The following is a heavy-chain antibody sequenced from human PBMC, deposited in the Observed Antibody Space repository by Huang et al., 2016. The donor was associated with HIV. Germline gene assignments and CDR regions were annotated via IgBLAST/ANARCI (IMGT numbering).Heavy chain of an antibody. J-gene: IGHJ4*02. Sequence: EVQLVESGGGLVQPGGSLRLSCAASGFTFSSYWMHWVRQAPGKGLVWVSRINSDGSSSGYAASVKGRFTISRDNAKNTLYLQMNSLRAEDTAVYYCVRDPRIQSWLNYFDYWGQGTLVGVSS. D-gene: IGHD3-22*01. CDR2: INSDGSSS. V-gene: IGHV3-74*01. CDR1: GFTFSSYW. CDR3: VRDPRIQSWLNYFDY.